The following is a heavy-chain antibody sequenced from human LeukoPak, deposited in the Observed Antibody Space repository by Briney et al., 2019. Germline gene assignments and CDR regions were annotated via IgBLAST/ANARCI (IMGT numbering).Heavy chain of an antibody. J-gene: IGHJ6*03. CDR3: ASVSITVAERDYMDV. V-gene: IGHV3-7*01. CDR1: GFTFSRYW. CDR2: IKQDGSEK. D-gene: IGHD6-19*01. Sequence: GGSLRLSCAASGFTFSRYWMSWIRQAPGKGLEWVANIKQDGSEKYYVDSVKGRFTISRDNAKNSLSLQMNSLRAEDTAVYYCASVSITVAERDYMDVWGTGTTVTVSS.